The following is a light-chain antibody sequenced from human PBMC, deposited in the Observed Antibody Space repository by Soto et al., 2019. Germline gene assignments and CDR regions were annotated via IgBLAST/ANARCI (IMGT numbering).Light chain of an antibody. J-gene: IGLJ2*01. Sequence: QSVLTQPPSASGSLGQSVTISCTGTSSDVGGYNYVSWHQQHPGKAPKVMIYEVTKRPPGFPDRFSGSKSGNTASLTVSGLQAEYEADYYCSSFAGGGNPVLLGGGTKLTVL. CDR2: EVT. CDR3: SSFAGGGNPVL. CDR1: SSDVGGYNY. V-gene: IGLV2-8*01.